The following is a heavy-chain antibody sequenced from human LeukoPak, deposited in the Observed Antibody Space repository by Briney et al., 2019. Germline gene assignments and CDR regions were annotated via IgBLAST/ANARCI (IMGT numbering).Heavy chain of an antibody. CDR1: GFILSNYW. J-gene: IGHJ4*02. CDR2: INSDGCTT. CDR3: ARVASGSIWFVDY. D-gene: IGHD6-13*01. Sequence: GGSLRLSCAASGFILSNYWMHWVRQVPGKGLVWVSRINSDGCTTNYADSVKGRFTISRDNAMNTLYLQMSSLRAEDTAVYYCARVASGSIWFVDYWGQGTLVTVSS. V-gene: IGHV3-74*01.